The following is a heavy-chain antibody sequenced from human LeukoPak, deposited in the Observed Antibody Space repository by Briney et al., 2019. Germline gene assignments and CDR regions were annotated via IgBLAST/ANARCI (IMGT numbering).Heavy chain of an antibody. CDR1: GGSFSGYY. CDR2: ISSSSSYI. Sequence: LSLTCAVYGGSFSGYYWSWIRQPPGNGLEWVSSISSSSSYIYYADSVKGRFTISRDNAKNSLYLQMNSLRAEDTAVYYCARDEAPMVYARAIDYWGQGTLVTISS. CDR3: ARDEAPMVYARAIDY. J-gene: IGHJ4*02. D-gene: IGHD2-8*01. V-gene: IGHV3-11*06.